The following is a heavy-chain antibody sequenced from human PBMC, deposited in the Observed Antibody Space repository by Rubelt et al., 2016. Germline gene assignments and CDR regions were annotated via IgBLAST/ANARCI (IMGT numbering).Heavy chain of an antibody. D-gene: IGHD1-26*01. CDR1: GYTFTSYD. J-gene: IGHJ6*02. CDR3: ARGGAALLGMDG. CDR2: MNPNSGNT. Sequence: QVQLVQSGAEVKKPGASVKVSCTASGYTFTSYDINWVRQATGQGLEWMGWMNPNSGNTGYAQKFQGRVTMIRNTSRSTADRELSSLRSEDTAVYYGARGGAALLGMDGWGQGTTVTVSS. V-gene: IGHV1-8*01.